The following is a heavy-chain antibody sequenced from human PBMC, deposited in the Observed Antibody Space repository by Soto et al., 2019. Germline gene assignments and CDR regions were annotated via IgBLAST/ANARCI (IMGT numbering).Heavy chain of an antibody. CDR1: GGYFSGYY. CDR2: INHSGST. V-gene: IGHV4-34*01. D-gene: IGHD6-19*01. CDR3: ARLVYGYSSGWYDSYYYYYGMDV. J-gene: IGHJ6*02. Sequence: SETLSLTCAVYGGYFSGYYWSWIRQPPGKGLEWIGEINHSGSTNYNPSLKSRVTISVDTSKNQFSLKLSSVTAADTAVYYCARLVYGYSSGWYDSYYYYYGMDVWGQGTTVTVSS.